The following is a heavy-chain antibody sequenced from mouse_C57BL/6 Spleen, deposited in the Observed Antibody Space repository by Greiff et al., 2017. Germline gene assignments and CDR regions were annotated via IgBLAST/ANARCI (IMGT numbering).Heavy chain of an antibody. CDR2: IYPRSGNT. CDR1: GYTFTSYG. Sequence: VKLVESGAELARPGASVKLSCKASGYTFTSYGISWVKQRTGQGLEWIGEIYPRSGNTYYNEKFKGKATLTADKSSSTAYMELRSLTSEDSAVYFCARYDDGYYVWYFDVWGTGTTVTVSS. J-gene: IGHJ1*03. D-gene: IGHD2-3*01. V-gene: IGHV1-81*01. CDR3: ARYDDGYYVWYFDV.